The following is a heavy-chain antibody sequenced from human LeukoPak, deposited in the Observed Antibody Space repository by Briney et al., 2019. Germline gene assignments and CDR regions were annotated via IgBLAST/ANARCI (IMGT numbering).Heavy chain of an antibody. J-gene: IGHJ4*02. Sequence: SETLSLTCAVYGGSFSGYYWSWIRQPPGKGLEWIGEINHSGSTNYNPSLKSRVTISVDKSKNQFSLKLSSVTAADTAVYYCARDRYSRFDYWGQGTLVTVSS. D-gene: IGHD5-18*01. CDR3: ARDRYSRFDY. CDR1: GGSFSGYY. CDR2: INHSGST. V-gene: IGHV4-34*01.